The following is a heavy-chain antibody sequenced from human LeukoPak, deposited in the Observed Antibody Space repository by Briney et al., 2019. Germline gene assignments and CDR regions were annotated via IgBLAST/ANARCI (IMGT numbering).Heavy chain of an antibody. D-gene: IGHD3-3*01. CDR1: GVTFXSYX. V-gene: IGHV3-23*01. CDR3: AKPGGNYDFWSGYDAFDI. Sequence: GVTFXSYXXXWVRQAXGKGXXGGXAIXGSGGSTYYADSVKGRFTISRDNSKNTMYMQMNSRRAEDTAVYYCAKPGGNYDFWSGYDAFDIWGQGTMVTVSS. CDR2: IXGSGGST. J-gene: IGHJ3*02.